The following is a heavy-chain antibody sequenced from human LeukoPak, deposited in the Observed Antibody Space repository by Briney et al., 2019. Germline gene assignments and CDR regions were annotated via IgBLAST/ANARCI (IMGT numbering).Heavy chain of an antibody. D-gene: IGHD6-6*01. CDR1: GGTFSSYA. CDR3: ARLPLRSIAVGYYGMDV. J-gene: IGHJ6*02. Sequence: SVKVSCTASGGTFSSYAISWVRQAPGQGLEWMGGIIPIFGTANYAQKFQGRVTITADESTSTAYMELSSLRSEDTAVYYCARLPLRSIAVGYYGMDVWGQGTTVTVSS. V-gene: IGHV1-69*01. CDR2: IIPIFGTA.